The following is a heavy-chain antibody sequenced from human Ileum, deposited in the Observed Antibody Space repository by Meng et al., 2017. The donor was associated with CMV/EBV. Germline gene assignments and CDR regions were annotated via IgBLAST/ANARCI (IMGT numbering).Heavy chain of an antibody. CDR2: IDRDGSDI. D-gene: IGHD2-15*01. CDR3: ARDTPHNAFDP. J-gene: IGHJ5*02. CDR1: GFSFNNNW. Sequence: GGSLRLSCTASGFSFNNNWMHWVRQAPGGGLVWLSRIDRDGSDIIYADSVKGRFTVSRDNDRNIMHLQMNNLRDEDTAVYYCARDTPHNAFDPWGQGALVTGAS. V-gene: IGHV3-74*01.